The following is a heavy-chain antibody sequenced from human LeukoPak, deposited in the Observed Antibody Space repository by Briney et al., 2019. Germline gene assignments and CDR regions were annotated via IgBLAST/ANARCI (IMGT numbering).Heavy chain of an antibody. V-gene: IGHV5-10-1*01. CDR3: ARRSPYYYGSGSYHEGDFGY. CDR1: GYSFTSYW. CDR2: IDPSDSYT. J-gene: IGHJ4*02. D-gene: IGHD3-10*01. Sequence: GESLKISCKGSGYSFTSYWISWVRQMPGKGLEWMGRIDPSDSYTNYSPSFQGHVTISADKSISTAYLQWSSLKASDTAMYYCARRSPYYYGSGSYHEGDFGYWGQGTLVTVSS.